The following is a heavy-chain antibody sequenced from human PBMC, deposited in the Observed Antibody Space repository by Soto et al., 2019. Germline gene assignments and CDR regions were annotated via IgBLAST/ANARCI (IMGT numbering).Heavy chain of an antibody. J-gene: IGHJ4*02. CDR3: ARGQGGSYSPPRSKDY. CDR1: GLTLSDHY. CDR2: SRDRAQGYSI. V-gene: IGHV3-72*01. Sequence: EVQLVESGGGLVQPGGSLRLSCAGSGLTLSDHYIDWVRQAPGKGLEWVGRSRDRAQGYSIAYAASVKGRFTTSRDESKNSVYPQMNSLKTEDTAVYYCARGQGGSYSPPRSKDYWGQGTLVTVSS. D-gene: IGHD1-26*01.